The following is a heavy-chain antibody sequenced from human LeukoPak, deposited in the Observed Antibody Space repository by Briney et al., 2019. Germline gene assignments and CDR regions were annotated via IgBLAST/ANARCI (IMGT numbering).Heavy chain of an antibody. J-gene: IGHJ5*02. D-gene: IGHD2-8*01. Sequence: SVKVSCKASGGTFSSYAISWVRQAPGQGLEWMGRIIPIFGTANYAQRFQGRVTITTDESTSTAYMELSSLRSEDTAVYYCARDGPYCTNGVCHWGLRWFDPWGQGTLVTVSS. CDR2: IIPIFGTA. V-gene: IGHV1-69*05. CDR1: GGTFSSYA. CDR3: ARDGPYCTNGVCHWGLRWFDP.